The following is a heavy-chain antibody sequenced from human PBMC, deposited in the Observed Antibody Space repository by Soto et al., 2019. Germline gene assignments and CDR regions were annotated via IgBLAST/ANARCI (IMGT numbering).Heavy chain of an antibody. CDR2: IDWDDDK. D-gene: IGHD2-15*01. V-gene: IGHV2-70*01. Sequence: SGPTLVNPTQTLTLTCTFSGFSLSTSGMCVSWIRQPPGKALEWLALIDWDDDKYYSTSLKTRLTISKDTSKNQVVLTITNMDPVDTATYYCARIQSDCSGGSCYSGYYYYGMDVWGQGTTVTVSS. CDR1: GFSLSTSGMC. J-gene: IGHJ6*02. CDR3: ARIQSDCSGGSCYSGYYYYGMDV.